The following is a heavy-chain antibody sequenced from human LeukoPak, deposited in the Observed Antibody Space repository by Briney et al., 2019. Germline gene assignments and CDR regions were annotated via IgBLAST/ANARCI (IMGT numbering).Heavy chain of an antibody. J-gene: IGHJ4*02. Sequence: TSETLSLTCTVSGGSISSSSYYWGWISQPPGKGLEWIGSIYYSGSTYYNPSLKSRVTISVDTSKNQFSLKLSSVTAADTAVYYCARGNYDSSGYYYVGYWGQGTLVTVSS. D-gene: IGHD3-22*01. CDR1: GGSISSSSYY. V-gene: IGHV4-39*07. CDR3: ARGNYDSSGYYYVGY. CDR2: IYYSGST.